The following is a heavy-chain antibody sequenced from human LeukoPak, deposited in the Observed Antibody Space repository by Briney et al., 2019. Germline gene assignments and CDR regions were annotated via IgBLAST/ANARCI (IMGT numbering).Heavy chain of an antibody. Sequence: SETLSLTCTVSGGSISSGSYYWSWIRQPAGKGLEWIVRIYSSGSTNYNPSLKSRITISVNTSKNQFSLKLSSVTAADTAVYYCARDRRYCTNGVCYYYYYYMDVWGKGTTVTVSS. CDR3: ARDRRYCTNGVCYYYYYYMDV. D-gene: IGHD2-8*01. CDR2: IYSSGST. CDR1: GGSISSGSYY. V-gene: IGHV4-61*02. J-gene: IGHJ6*03.